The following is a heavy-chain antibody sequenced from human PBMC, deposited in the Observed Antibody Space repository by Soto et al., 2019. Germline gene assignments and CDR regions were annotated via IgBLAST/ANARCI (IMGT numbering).Heavy chain of an antibody. J-gene: IGHJ6*02. CDR1: GFTFSSYA. V-gene: IGHV3-30-3*01. CDR2: ISYDGSNK. Sequence: GGSLRLSCAASGFTFSSYAMHWVRQAPGKGLEWVAVISYDGSNKYYADSVKGRFTISRDNSKNTLYLQMNSLRAEDTAVYYCARDLEVTIYYYYGMDVWGQGTTVTVSS. CDR3: ARDLEVTIYYYYGMDV.